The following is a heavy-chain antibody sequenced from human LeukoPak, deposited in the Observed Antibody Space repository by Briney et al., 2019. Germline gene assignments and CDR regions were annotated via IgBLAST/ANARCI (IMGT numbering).Heavy chain of an antibody. Sequence: PGRSLRLSCAASGFTFSSYGMHWVRQAPGKGLGWVAVIWYDGSNKYYADSVKGRFTISRDNSKNTLYLQMSSLRAEDTAVYYCARGFNIVASNYYFDYWGQGTLVTVSS. V-gene: IGHV3-33*01. CDR1: GFTFSSYG. D-gene: IGHD5-12*01. CDR2: IWYDGSNK. CDR3: ARGFNIVASNYYFDY. J-gene: IGHJ4*02.